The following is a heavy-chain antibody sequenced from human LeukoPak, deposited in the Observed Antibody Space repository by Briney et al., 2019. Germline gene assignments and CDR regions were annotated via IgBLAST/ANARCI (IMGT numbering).Heavy chain of an antibody. CDR2: INHSGST. CDR1: GGSFSGYY. J-gene: IGHJ4*02. V-gene: IGHV4-34*01. CDR3: ARGRRIAAAGTYDY. Sequence: SETLSLTCAVYGGSFSGYYWSWIRQPPGKRLEWIGEINHSGSTNYNPSLKSRVTISVDTSKNQFSLKLSSATAADTAVYYCARGRRIAAAGTYDYWGQGTLVTVSS. D-gene: IGHD6-13*01.